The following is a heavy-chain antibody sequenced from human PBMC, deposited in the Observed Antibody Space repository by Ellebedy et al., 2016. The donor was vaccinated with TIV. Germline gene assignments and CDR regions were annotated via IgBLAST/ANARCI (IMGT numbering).Heavy chain of an antibody. Sequence: SETLSLXCTVSGGSISSYYWSWIRQPPGKGLEWIGYIYYSGSTNYNPSLKGRVTISVDTSKNQFSLKLSSVTAADTAVYYCARELAAAAANNWFDPWGQGTLVTVSS. D-gene: IGHD6-13*01. J-gene: IGHJ5*02. V-gene: IGHV4-59*12. CDR2: IYYSGST. CDR3: ARELAAAAANNWFDP. CDR1: GGSISSYY.